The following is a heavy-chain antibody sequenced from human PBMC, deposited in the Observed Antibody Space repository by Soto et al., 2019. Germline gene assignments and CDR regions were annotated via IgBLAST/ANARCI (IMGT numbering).Heavy chain of an antibody. Sequence: ASVKVSCKVSGYTLTELSMHWVRQAPGKGLEWMGGFDPEGGETIYAQKFQGRVTMTEDTSTDTAYMELSSLRSEDTAVYYCATWNIVVVLGAFDIWGQGTMVTVSS. J-gene: IGHJ3*02. CDR2: FDPEGGET. CDR1: GYTLTELS. CDR3: ATWNIVVVLGAFDI. V-gene: IGHV1-24*01. D-gene: IGHD2-2*01.